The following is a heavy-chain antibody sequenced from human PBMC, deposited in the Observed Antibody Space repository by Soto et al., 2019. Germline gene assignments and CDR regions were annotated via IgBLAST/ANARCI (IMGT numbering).Heavy chain of an antibody. J-gene: IGHJ4*02. CDR3: AKVPQGYCSGASCYLDY. V-gene: IGHV3-23*01. Sequence: GGSLRLSCAASGFTFRSYAMTWVRQAPGKGLEWVSGISGSGGGTYYADSVKGRFTISRDNSKNTLFLQMNSLRAEDTAVYYCAKVPQGYCSGASCYLDYWGQGTLVTVSS. CDR1: GFTFRSYA. CDR2: ISGSGGGT. D-gene: IGHD2-15*01.